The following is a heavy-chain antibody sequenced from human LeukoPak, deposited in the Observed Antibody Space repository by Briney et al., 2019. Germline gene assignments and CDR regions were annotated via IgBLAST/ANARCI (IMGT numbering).Heavy chain of an antibody. CDR2: ISNTGGTI. Sequence: GGSLRLSCVGSGFIFSDYYMNWIRQAPGKGLEWISYISNTGGTIIYADSVRGRFTISRDNAENALYLQMSSLRVEDTAVYYCARGDASGYPDYWGQGTLVTVSS. CDR1: GFIFSDYY. D-gene: IGHD3-22*01. CDR3: ARGDASGYPDY. V-gene: IGHV3-11*01. J-gene: IGHJ4*02.